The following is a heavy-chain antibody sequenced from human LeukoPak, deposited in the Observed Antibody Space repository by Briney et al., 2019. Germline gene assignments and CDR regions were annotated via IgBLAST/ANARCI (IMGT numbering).Heavy chain of an antibody. Sequence: PSETLSLTCTVSGGSISSYYWSWIRQPPGKGLEWIGYIYHSGSTYYNPSLKSRVTISVDRSKNQFSLKLSSVTAADTAVYYCARVGYDFWSGYYHYGMDVWGQGTTVTVSS. CDR1: GGSISSYY. V-gene: IGHV4-59*01. D-gene: IGHD3-3*01. CDR2: IYHSGST. J-gene: IGHJ6*02. CDR3: ARVGYDFWSGYYHYGMDV.